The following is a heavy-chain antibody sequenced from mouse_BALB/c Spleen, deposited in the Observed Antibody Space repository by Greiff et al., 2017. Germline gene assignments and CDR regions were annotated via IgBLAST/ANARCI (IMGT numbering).Heavy chain of an antibody. Sequence: EVKLMESGGGLVKPGGSLKLSCAASGFTFSSYAMSWVRQTPEKRLEWVATISSGGSYTYYPDSVKGRFTISRDNAKNTLYLQMSSLRSEDTAMYYCARYYGNYGYFDYWGQGTTLTVSS. CDR3: ARYYGNYGYFDY. V-gene: IGHV5-9-3*01. CDR2: ISSGGSYT. CDR1: GFTFSSYA. D-gene: IGHD2-1*01. J-gene: IGHJ2*01.